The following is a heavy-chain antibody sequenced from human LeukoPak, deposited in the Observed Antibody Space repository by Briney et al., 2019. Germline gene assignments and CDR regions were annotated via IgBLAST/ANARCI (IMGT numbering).Heavy chain of an antibody. D-gene: IGHD3-10*01. CDR3: GKASGSPYYFDY. J-gene: IGHJ4*02. Sequence: PGGSLRLSCAASEFTFSSFAMSWLRQAPGKGLECVSLISANGGATYYADSVKGRFTISRGNSKSTLYLQMNSLRADDTAVYYCGKASGSPYYFDYWGQGTLVTVSS. V-gene: IGHV3-23*01. CDR1: EFTFSSFA. CDR2: ISANGGAT.